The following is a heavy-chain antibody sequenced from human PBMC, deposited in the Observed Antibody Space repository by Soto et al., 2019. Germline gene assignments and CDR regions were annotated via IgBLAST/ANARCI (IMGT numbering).Heavy chain of an antibody. D-gene: IGHD3-16*01. J-gene: IGHJ4*02. V-gene: IGHV4-34*01. CDR1: GGSFSGYY. Sequence: SETLSLTCAVYGGSFSGYYWSWIRQPPGKGLEWIGEINHSGSTNYNPSLKSRVTISVDTSKNQFSLKLSSVTAADTAVYYCARGGGTWRPLPGGFDYWGQGTLVTVSS. CDR2: INHSGST. CDR3: ARGGGTWRPLPGGFDY.